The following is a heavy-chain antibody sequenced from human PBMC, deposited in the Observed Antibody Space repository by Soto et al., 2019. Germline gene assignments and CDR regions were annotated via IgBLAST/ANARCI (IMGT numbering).Heavy chain of an antibody. V-gene: IGHV6-1*01. CDR2: TYYRSNWRH. J-gene: IGHJ4*01. CDR1: GDSFFSNTAA. Sequence: QNLSLTCAISGDSFFSNTAALNWIRSSPSRGLEWLGRTYYRSNWRHDYAVSVKSRITVNPDKSKNHFSLQLNSVTPDDTAVYYSESGLAVSGFDFWGHGTLVTVSS. CDR3: ESGLAVSGFDF. D-gene: IGHD3-16*01.